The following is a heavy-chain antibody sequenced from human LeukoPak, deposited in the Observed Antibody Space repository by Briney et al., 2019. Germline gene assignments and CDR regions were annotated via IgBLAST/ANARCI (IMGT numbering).Heavy chain of an antibody. CDR3: ARGGSWIAAAGTNDY. CDR2: IIPIFGTA. D-gene: IGHD6-13*01. Sequence: SVKVSCKASGGTFSSYAISWVRQAPGQGLEWMGGIIPIFGTANYAQKFQGRVTITADKSTSTAYMELSRLRSDDTAVYYCARGGSWIAAAGTNDYWGQGTLVTVPS. V-gene: IGHV1-69*06. CDR1: GGTFSSYA. J-gene: IGHJ4*02.